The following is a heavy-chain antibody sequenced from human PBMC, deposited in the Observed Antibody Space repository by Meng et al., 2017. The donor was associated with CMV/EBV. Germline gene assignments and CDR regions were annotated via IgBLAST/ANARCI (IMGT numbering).Heavy chain of an antibody. J-gene: IGHJ4*02. Sequence: GGSLRLSCTASGFTFGDYAMSWVRQAPGKGLEWVGFIRSKAYGGTTEYAASVKGRFTISRDNAKNSLYLQMNSLRAEDTAVYYCAREAAAGAPDYWGQGTLVTVSS. CDR3: AREAAAGAPDY. D-gene: IGHD6-13*01. V-gene: IGHV3-49*04. CDR2: IRSKAYGGTT. CDR1: GFTFGDYA.